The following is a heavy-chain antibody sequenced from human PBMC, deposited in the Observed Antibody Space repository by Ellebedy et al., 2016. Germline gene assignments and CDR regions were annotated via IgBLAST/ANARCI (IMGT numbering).Heavy chain of an antibody. D-gene: IGHD3-22*01. J-gene: IGHJ4*02. Sequence: GGSLRLXXAASGFTFSSYGMHWVRQAPGKGLEWVAVISYDGSNKYYADSVKGRFTISRDNSKNTLYLQMNSLRAEDTAVYYCARDLRYYYDSSGYYLGYWGQGTLVTVSS. CDR2: ISYDGSNK. V-gene: IGHV3-30*03. CDR1: GFTFSSYG. CDR3: ARDLRYYYDSSGYYLGY.